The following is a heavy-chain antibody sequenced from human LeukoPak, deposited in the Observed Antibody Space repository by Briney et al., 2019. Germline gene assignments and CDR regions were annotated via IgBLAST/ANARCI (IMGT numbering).Heavy chain of an antibody. D-gene: IGHD3-10*01. CDR2: FDPEDGET. CDR3: ATWGLHYYGSGTSAFDI. Sequence: GASVKVSCKVSGYTLTELSVHWVRQAPGKGLEWMGGFDPEDGETIYAQKFQGRVTMTEDTSTDTAYMELSSLRSEDTAVYYCATWGLHYYGSGTSAFDIWGQGTMVTVSS. J-gene: IGHJ3*02. V-gene: IGHV1-24*01. CDR1: GYTLTELS.